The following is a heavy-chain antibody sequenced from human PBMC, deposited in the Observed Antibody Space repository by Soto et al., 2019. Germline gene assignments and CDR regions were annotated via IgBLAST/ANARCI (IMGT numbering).Heavy chain of an antibody. CDR3: ARGPYYYDSSGYYPNWFDP. V-gene: IGHV1-69*01. CDR1: GGTFSSYA. CDR2: IIPIFGTA. D-gene: IGHD3-22*01. J-gene: IGHJ5*02. Sequence: QVQLVQSGAEVKKPGSSVKVSCKASGGTFSSYAISWVRQAPGPGLEWMGGIIPIFGTANYAQKFQGRVTITADESTSTAYMELSSLRSEDTAVYYCARGPYYYDSSGYYPNWFDPWGQGTLVTVSS.